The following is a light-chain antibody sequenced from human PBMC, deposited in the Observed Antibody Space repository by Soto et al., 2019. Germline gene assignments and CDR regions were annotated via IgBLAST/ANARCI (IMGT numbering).Light chain of an antibody. CDR1: QSISAY. CDR3: QESYSTPSVT. Sequence: DIQMTQSPSSMSASVGDRVTITCRASQSISAYLNWYQQNPGKAPKLLIYAASSLQSGVPSRFSGSGSGTDFTLTISSLQPEDFATYYCQESYSTPSVTFGPGTKVDIK. V-gene: IGKV1-39*01. J-gene: IGKJ3*01. CDR2: AAS.